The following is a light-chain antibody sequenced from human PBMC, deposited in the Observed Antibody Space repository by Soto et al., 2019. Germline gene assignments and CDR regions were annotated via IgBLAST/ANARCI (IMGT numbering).Light chain of an antibody. V-gene: IGKV3-15*01. Sequence: EIVMTQSPANLSVSPGERATLSCRASQPVSSNFAWYRQKPGQAPKLVISRASTRATGIPARFSGSGSGKEFTLTISILQSEDFSVYDCQQYNNWPYTFGQGTKLEIK. CDR1: QPVSSN. CDR2: RAS. CDR3: QQYNNWPYT. J-gene: IGKJ2*01.